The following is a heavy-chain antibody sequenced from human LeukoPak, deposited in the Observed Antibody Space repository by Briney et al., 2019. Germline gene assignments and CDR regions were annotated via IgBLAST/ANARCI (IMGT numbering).Heavy chain of an antibody. CDR1: GFTFSSYS. Sequence: PGGSLRLSCAASGFTFSSYSMNWVRQAPGKGLEWVSSISSSSSYIYYADSGKGRFTISRDNAKNSLYLQMNSLRAEDTAVYYCASQSAAGTFDYWGQGTLVTVSS. CDR2: ISSSSSYI. J-gene: IGHJ4*02. D-gene: IGHD6-13*01. CDR3: ASQSAAGTFDY. V-gene: IGHV3-21*01.